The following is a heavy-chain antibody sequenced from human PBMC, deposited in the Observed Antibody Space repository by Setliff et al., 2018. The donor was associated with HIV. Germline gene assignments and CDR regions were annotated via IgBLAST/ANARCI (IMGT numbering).Heavy chain of an antibody. V-gene: IGHV1-2*02. CDR3: ARGRNYDSSGYGDYYYYMDV. CDR2: INPNSSGT. Sequence: ASVKVSCKASGYTFTDYYIHWVRQAPGQGLEWMGWINPNSSGTNYAQKFQGRVTMTRDTSISTAYMDLSRLRSDDTAVYYCARGRNYDSSGYGDYYYYMDVWGKGTTVTVSS. CDR1: GYTFTDYY. J-gene: IGHJ6*03. D-gene: IGHD3-22*01.